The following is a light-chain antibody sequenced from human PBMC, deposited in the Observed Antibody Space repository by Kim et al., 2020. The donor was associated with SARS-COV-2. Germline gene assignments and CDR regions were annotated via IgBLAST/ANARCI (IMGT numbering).Light chain of an antibody. CDR2: GAF. CDR3: QHYINWPLT. Sequence: SPGKPATLSCRATQSVAANLAWYQQKPGQAPRLLIYGAFPRATGIPVRFSGSGSGTDFTLTISSLQPEDFALYFCQHYINWPLTFGGGTKVDIK. CDR1: QSVAAN. J-gene: IGKJ4*01. V-gene: IGKV3D-15*01.